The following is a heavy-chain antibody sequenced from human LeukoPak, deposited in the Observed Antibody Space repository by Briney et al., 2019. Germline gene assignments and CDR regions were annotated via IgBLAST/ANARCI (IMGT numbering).Heavy chain of an antibody. CDR2: INPSGGST. J-gene: IGHJ5*02. Sequence: ASVKVSCKASGYTFTSYYMHWVRQAPGQGLEWMGIINPSGGSTSYPQTFQGRVNMTRDKSTRTVYMELSSLRSEDTGVYYCARDRRANFTWFDPWGQGTLVTVSS. D-gene: IGHD4/OR15-4a*01. CDR3: ARDRRANFTWFDP. V-gene: IGHV1-46*01. CDR1: GYTFTSYY.